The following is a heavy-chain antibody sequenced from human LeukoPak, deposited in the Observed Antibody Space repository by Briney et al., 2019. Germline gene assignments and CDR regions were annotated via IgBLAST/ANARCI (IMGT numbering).Heavy chain of an antibody. J-gene: IGHJ5*02. Sequence: GGSLRRTCAASGFTFSSYWMHWVRQAPGKGLVWVSRINSDGSSTSYADSVKGRFTISRDNAKNTLYLQMNSLRAEDTAVYYCARDPFSMVRGVRGWFDPWGQGTLVTVSS. D-gene: IGHD3-10*01. CDR1: GFTFSSYW. V-gene: IGHV3-74*01. CDR2: INSDGSST. CDR3: ARDPFSMVRGVRGWFDP.